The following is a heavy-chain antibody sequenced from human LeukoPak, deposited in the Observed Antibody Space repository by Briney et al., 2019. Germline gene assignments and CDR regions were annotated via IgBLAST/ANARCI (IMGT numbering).Heavy chain of an antibody. CDR2: IYHSGST. Sequence: SETLSLTCAVSGGSISNGGYSWSWIRQPPGKGLEWIGYIYHSGSTYYNPSLKSRVTISVDRSKNQFSLKLSSVTAADTAVYYCARSIAASLVYYDYWGQGTLVTVSS. CDR3: ARSIAASLVYYDY. D-gene: IGHD6-13*01. V-gene: IGHV4-30-2*01. CDR1: GGSISNGGYS. J-gene: IGHJ4*02.